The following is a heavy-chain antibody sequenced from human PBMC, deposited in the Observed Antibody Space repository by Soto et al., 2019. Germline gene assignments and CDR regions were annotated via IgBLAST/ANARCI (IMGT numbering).Heavy chain of an antibody. V-gene: IGHV4-34*01. Sequence: SKTLSLTCAVYGGSFSGYYWSWIRQPPGKGLEWIGEINHSGSTNYNPSLKNRVTISVDTSKNQFSLKLSSVTAADTAVYYCASTGGYCSGGSCYWDPDFDYWGQGTLVTVSS. J-gene: IGHJ4*02. D-gene: IGHD2-15*01. CDR2: INHSGST. CDR1: GGSFSGYY. CDR3: ASTGGYCSGGSCYWDPDFDY.